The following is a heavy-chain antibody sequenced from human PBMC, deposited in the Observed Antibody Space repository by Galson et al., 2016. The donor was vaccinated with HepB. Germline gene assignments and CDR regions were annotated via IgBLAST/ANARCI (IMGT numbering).Heavy chain of an antibody. J-gene: IGHJ4*02. D-gene: IGHD4-17*01. CDR2: IYYSGST. CDR3: ARPRDYGFDN. CDR1: GGSVSSATYY. V-gene: IGHV4-61*01. Sequence: SETLSLTCSVSGGSVSSATYYWSWIRQPPGKGLEWIGYIYYSGSTNYNPSLKSRVTISVDTSKNQFSLKLSSVTAADTAVYYCARPRDYGFDNWGQGTLVTVYS.